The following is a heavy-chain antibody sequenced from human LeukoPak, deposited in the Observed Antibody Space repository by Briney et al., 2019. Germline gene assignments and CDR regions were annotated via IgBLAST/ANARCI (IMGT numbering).Heavy chain of an antibody. D-gene: IGHD5-18*01. CDR2: INPNSGGT. CDR3: AREREDSYYFDY. V-gene: IGHV1-2*02. Sequence: ASVKVSCKASGYTFTGYYMHWVRQAPGQGLEWMGWINPNSGGTNYAQMFQGRVTMTRDTSTRTVYMEMSSLTSEDTALYYCAREREDSYYFDYWGQGTLVTVSS. J-gene: IGHJ4*02. CDR1: GYTFTGYY.